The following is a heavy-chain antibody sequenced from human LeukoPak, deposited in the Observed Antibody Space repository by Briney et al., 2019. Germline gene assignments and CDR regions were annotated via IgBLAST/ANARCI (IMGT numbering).Heavy chain of an antibody. CDR3: ARVAAAGTGPDY. J-gene: IGHJ4*02. CDR2: MYYSGST. V-gene: IGHV4-59*01. CDR1: GGSISSYY. Sequence: PSETLSLTCTVSGGSISSYYWSWIRQPPGKGLEWIGFMYYSGSTTYNPSLKSRVTISVDTSKNQFSLKLSSVTAADTAMYYCARVAAAGTGPDYWGQGTLVTVSS. D-gene: IGHD6-13*01.